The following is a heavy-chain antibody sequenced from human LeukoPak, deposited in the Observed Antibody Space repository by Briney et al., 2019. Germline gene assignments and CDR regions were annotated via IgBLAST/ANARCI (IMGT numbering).Heavy chain of an antibody. CDR2: IKQDGSEK. D-gene: IGHD2-15*01. CDR1: GFTFSSYW. Sequence: GGSLRLSCAASGFTFSSYWMSWVRQAPGKGLEWVANIKQDGSEKYYVDSVKGRFTISRDNAKNSLYLQMNSLRAEDTAVYYCASPIVVVVAATHFDYWGQGTLVTVSS. CDR3: ASPIVVVVAATHFDY. V-gene: IGHV3-7*01. J-gene: IGHJ4*02.